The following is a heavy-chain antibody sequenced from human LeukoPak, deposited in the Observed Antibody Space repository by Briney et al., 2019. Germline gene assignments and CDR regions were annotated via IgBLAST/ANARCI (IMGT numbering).Heavy chain of an antibody. Sequence: ASVKVSCKASGGTFSSYAISWVRQAPGQGLEWMGGIIPIFGTANYAQKFQGRVTITADESTSTAYMELSSLRSEDTAVYYCASYGYDSSGSMLYYFDYGGQGTLVTVSS. CDR2: IIPIFGTA. J-gene: IGHJ4*02. CDR1: GGTFSSYA. V-gene: IGHV1-69*13. D-gene: IGHD3-22*01. CDR3: ASYGYDSSGSMLYYFDY.